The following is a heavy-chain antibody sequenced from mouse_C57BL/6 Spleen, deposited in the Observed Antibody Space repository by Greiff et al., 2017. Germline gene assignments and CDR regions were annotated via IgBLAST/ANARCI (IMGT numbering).Heavy chain of an antibody. J-gene: IGHJ4*01. Sequence: DVKLVESGGGLVQPGGSLSLSCAASEFTFTDYYMSWVRQPPGKALEWLGFLRNKANGYTTESSASVKGRFTISRDNSQSILYLQMNARRAEDSATYYCARYEYQCYYAMDYGGQGTSVTVSS. CDR2: LRNKANGYTT. CDR3: ARYEYQCYYAMDY. CDR1: EFTFTDYY. V-gene: IGHV7-3*01. D-gene: IGHD5-1*01.